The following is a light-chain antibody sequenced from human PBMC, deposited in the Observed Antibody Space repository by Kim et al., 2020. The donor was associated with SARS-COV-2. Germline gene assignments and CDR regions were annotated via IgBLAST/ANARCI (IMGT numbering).Light chain of an antibody. Sequence: DIQMTQSPSSVSASVGDRVTITCRASQSISSWLAWYQQKPGEAPKLLIYAASSLQTGVPSRFSGTESGTDFTLTISRLEPEDFVVYFCQQFHVLPWTFGRGTKVDIK. CDR3: QQFHVLPWT. V-gene: IGKV1-12*01. J-gene: IGKJ1*01. CDR1: QSISSW. CDR2: AAS.